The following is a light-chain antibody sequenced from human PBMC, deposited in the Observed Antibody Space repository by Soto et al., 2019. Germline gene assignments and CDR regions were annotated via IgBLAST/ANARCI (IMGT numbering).Light chain of an antibody. CDR2: KAS. V-gene: IGKV1-5*03. J-gene: IGKJ1*01. Sequence: DIQMTQSPSTLSASVGDRVTITCRASQSITSYLAWYQQKPGRAPKLLISKASSLGIGVPSRFSGSGSGTEFTLTISTLQPDDFATYYCQQYRSYWTFAQGTKVEIK. CDR3: QQYRSYWT. CDR1: QSITSY.